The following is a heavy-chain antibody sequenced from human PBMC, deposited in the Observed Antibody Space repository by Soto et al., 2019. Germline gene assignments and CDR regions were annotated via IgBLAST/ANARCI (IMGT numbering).Heavy chain of an antibody. CDR1: GGTFSGFY. D-gene: IGHD3-10*01. CDR3: ARGLYSYGSGSFLAFGY. V-gene: IGHV4-34*01. Sequence: QVQLQQRGAGLLKPSETLSLTCAVDGGTFSGFYWTWIRQSPGKGLEWIGEINHSGSTNYNPSLENRFTISVDTSKNQFSLTLSSVTAADTAVYYCARGLYSYGSGSFLAFGYWGQGTLVTVSS. J-gene: IGHJ4*02. CDR2: INHSGST.